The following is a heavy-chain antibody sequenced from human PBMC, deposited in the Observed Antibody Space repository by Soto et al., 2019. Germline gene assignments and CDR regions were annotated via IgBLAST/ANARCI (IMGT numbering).Heavy chain of an antibody. V-gene: IGHV4-30-4*01. Sequence: SETLSLTFTVSGCSISTGNYYWAWIRQPPGKGLEWIGNIYYSGSTYYNTSLKSRVAISIDTSKNHFSLKLSSVTAADTAVYYCASRKSSPYFDYWGQG. D-gene: IGHD3-10*01. CDR2: IYYSGST. CDR1: GCSISTGNYY. J-gene: IGHJ4*02. CDR3: ASRKSSPYFDY.